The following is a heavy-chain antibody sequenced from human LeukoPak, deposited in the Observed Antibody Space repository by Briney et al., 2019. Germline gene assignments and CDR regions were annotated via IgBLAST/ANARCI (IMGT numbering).Heavy chain of an antibody. V-gene: IGHV4-38-2*02. D-gene: IGHD2-2*01. J-gene: IGHJ2*01. Sequence: SETLSLTCTVSGYSISSGYYWGWIRQPPGKGLEWIGEINHSGSTNYNSSLKSRVTISVDTSKNQFSLKLSSVTAADTAVYYCARIVVLPVVPRSRYFDLWGRGTLVTVSS. CDR1: GYSISSGYY. CDR3: ARIVVLPVVPRSRYFDL. CDR2: INHSGST.